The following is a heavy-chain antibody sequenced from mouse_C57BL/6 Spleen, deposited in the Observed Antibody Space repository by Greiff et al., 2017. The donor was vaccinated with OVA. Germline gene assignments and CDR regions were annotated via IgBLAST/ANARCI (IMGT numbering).Heavy chain of an antibody. CDR3: ARVSGTGYYFDY. CDR2: IYPGDGDT. D-gene: IGHD3-3*01. CDR1: GYAFSSYW. V-gene: IGHV1-80*01. Sequence: VQLKQSGAELVKPGASVKISCKASGYAFSSYWMNWVKQRPGKGLEWIGQIYPGDGDTNYNGKFKGKATLTADKSSSTAYMQLSSLTSEDSAVYFCARVSGTGYYFDYWGQGTTLTVSS. J-gene: IGHJ2*01.